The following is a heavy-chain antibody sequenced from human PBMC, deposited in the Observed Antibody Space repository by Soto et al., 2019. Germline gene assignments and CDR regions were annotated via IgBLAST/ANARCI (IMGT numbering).Heavy chain of an antibody. CDR2: ITWNGGKT. Sequence: PGGSLRLSCAASGFIFDDYAMHWVRQGPGMGLEWVSGITWNGGKTAYADSVKGRFTISRDSAKNSLYLQMNGLRSEDTALYYCAKDMGMIVKAGGGFDVWGQGTLVTVSS. J-gene: IGHJ3*01. V-gene: IGHV3-9*01. D-gene: IGHD2-8*02. CDR3: AKDMGMIVKAGGGFDV. CDR1: GFIFDDYA.